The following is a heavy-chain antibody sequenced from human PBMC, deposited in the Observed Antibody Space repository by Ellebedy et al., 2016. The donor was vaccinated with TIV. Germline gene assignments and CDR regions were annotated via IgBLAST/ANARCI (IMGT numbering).Heavy chain of an antibody. D-gene: IGHD3-10*01. Sequence: GESLKISCQASGYIFVDYWITWVRQVPGEGLEWVGRIDPSDSSTKFRPPFQGRVSISTDASIRTAYLRFVNLETSDTAMYYCARHGISGTLVYWGQGTMVIASP. J-gene: IGHJ4*02. CDR1: GYIFVDYW. V-gene: IGHV5-10-1*01. CDR3: ARHGISGTLVY. CDR2: IDPSDSST.